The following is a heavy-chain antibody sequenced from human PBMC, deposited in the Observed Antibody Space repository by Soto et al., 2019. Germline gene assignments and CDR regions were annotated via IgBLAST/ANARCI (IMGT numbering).Heavy chain of an antibody. J-gene: IGHJ6*02. Sequence: ASVKVSCKASGGTFSSYTSSWVRQAPGQGLEWMGRIIPILGIANYAQKFQGRVTITADKSTSTAYIELSSLRSEDAAVYYCVRDRSVVVTYTFGMAVRGQGTTVTGSS. CDR2: IIPILGIA. CDR1: GGTFSSYT. V-gene: IGHV1-69*04. D-gene: IGHD2-21*02. CDR3: VRDRSVVVTYTFGMAV.